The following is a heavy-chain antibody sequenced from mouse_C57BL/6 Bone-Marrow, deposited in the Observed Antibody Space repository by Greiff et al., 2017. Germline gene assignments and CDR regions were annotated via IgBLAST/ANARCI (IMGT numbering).Heavy chain of an antibody. CDR1: GYAFSSSW. V-gene: IGHV1-82*01. Sequence: VKLVESGPELVKPGASVKISCKASGYAFSSSWMNWVKQRPGKGLEWLGRIYPGDGDTNYNGKFKGKATLTADKSSSTAYMQLSSLTSEDSAVYFWARAYGSSAFVWGTGTTVTVSS. D-gene: IGHD1-1*01. CDR2: IYPGDGDT. CDR3: ARAYGSSAFV. J-gene: IGHJ1*03.